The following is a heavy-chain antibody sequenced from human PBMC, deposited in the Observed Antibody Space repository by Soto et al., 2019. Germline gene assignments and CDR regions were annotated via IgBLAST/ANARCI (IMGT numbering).Heavy chain of an antibody. V-gene: IGHV4-31*03. CDR2: IYYSGST. CDR1: GGSISSGGYY. J-gene: IGHJ4*02. D-gene: IGHD6-19*01. CDR3: ARGQWLAPTNFDY. Sequence: QVQLQESGPGLVKPSQTLSLTCTVSGGSISSGGYYWSWIRQHPGKGLEWIGYIYYSGSTYYNPSLTSRVTISVDTSKNQFSLKLSSVTAADTAVYYCARGQWLAPTNFDYWGQGTLVTVSS.